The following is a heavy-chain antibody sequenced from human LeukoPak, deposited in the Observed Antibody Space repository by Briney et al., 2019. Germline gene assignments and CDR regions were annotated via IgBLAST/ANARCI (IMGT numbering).Heavy chain of an antibody. V-gene: IGHV1-24*01. J-gene: IGHJ6*03. D-gene: IGHD2-8*01. CDR1: GYTLTELS. Sequence: ASVKVSCKVSGYTLTELSMHWVRQAPGKGLEWMGGFDPEDGETIYAQKFQGRVTMTEDTSTDTAYMELSSLRSDDTAVYYCARVPDIVLMVYANDYYYYYMDVWGKGTTVIVSS. CDR2: FDPEDGET. CDR3: ARVPDIVLMVYANDYYYYYMDV.